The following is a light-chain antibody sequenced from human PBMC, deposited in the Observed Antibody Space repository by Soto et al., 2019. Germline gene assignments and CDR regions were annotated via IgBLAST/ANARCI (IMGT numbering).Light chain of an antibody. CDR2: DIS. CDR3: QQYNGWPLT. Sequence: EIVMTQSPATLAVSPGERPTLSCRASQSVSSNLAWYQQKPGQAPSLLIYDISARATGIQTRFSGSGSGTEFTLNSSSLQSEDVAVYYCQQYNGWPLTFGEGTKVDI. CDR1: QSVSSN. V-gene: IGKV3D-15*01. J-gene: IGKJ4*01.